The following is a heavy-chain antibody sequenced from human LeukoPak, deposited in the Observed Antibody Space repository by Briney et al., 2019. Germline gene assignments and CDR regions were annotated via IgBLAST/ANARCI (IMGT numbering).Heavy chain of an antibody. D-gene: IGHD6-19*01. CDR1: GFTVSSNH. CDR3: ARDRAVPGRGYYFDC. CDR2: VYSGGST. V-gene: IGHV3-53*01. Sequence: GGSLRLSCAASGFTVSSNHMSWVRQAPGKGLEWVSVVYSGGSTYYADSVKGRFTISRDTSKNTFYLQMNSLRAEDTAVYYCARDRAVPGRGYYFDCWGQGTLVTVSS. J-gene: IGHJ4*02.